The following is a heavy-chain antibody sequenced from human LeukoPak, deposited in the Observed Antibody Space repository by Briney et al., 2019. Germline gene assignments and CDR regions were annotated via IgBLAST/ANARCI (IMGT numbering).Heavy chain of an antibody. Sequence: PSETLSLTCTVSGGSISSYYWSWIRQPPGKGLEWIGYIYYSGSTNYNPSLKSRVTISVDTSKNQFSLKLSSVTAADTAVYYCARDSSGSYQLAEENAFDIWSQGTMVTVSS. CDR3: ARDSSGSYQLAEENAFDI. CDR1: GGSISSYY. J-gene: IGHJ3*02. D-gene: IGHD1-26*01. V-gene: IGHV4-59*01. CDR2: IYYSGST.